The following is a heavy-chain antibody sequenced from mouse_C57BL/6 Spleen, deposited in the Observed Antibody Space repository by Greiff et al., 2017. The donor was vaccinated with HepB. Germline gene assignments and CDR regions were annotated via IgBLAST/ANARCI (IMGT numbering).Heavy chain of an antibody. V-gene: IGHV1-82*01. D-gene: IGHD1-1*01. J-gene: IGHJ2*01. CDR1: GYAFSSSW. CDR3: ARWTVVATDY. Sequence: VQLQQSGPELVKPGASVKISCTASGYAFSSSWMNWVKQRPGKGLEWIGRIYPGDGDTNYNGKFKGKATLTADKSSSTAYMQLSSLTSEDSAVYFCARWTVVATDYWGQGTTLTVSS. CDR2: IYPGDGDT.